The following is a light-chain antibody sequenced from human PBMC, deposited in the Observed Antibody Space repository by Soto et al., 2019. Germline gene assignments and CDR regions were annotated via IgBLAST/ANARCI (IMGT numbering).Light chain of an antibody. CDR1: QDIGIY. V-gene: IGKV1-9*01. CDR2: AAS. J-gene: IGKJ1*01. Sequence: IQLTQSPSSLSASVGDRVTITCRASQDIGIYLAWYQQKPGKAPNLLIYAASSLQRGVPDRFSGSGSGTDFTLTISRLEPEDFAVYYCQQYDSSPRTFGQGTKVDIK. CDR3: QQYDSSPRT.